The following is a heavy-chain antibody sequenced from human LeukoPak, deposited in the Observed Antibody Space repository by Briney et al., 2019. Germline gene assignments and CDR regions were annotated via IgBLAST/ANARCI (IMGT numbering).Heavy chain of an antibody. CDR2: INPNSGGT. D-gene: IGHD3-22*01. V-gene: IGHV1-2*04. Sequence: ASVTVSCKASGYTFTGYYMHWVRQAPGQGLEWMGWINPNSGGTNYAQKFQGWVTMTRDTSISTAYMELSRLRSDDTAVYYCARAMGYYDSSGYYSPLVDYWGQGTLVAVSS. J-gene: IGHJ4*02. CDR1: GYTFTGYY. CDR3: ARAMGYYDSSGYYSPLVDY.